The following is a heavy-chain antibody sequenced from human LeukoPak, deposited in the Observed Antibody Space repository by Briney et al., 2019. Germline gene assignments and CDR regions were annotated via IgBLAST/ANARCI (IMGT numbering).Heavy chain of an antibody. CDR1: GGSISSSSYY. CDR3: ARQDTAMAWSYYFDY. CDR2: IYYSGST. Sequence: SETPSLACTVSGGSISSSSYYWGWIRQPPGKGLEWIGSIYYSGSTYYTPSLKSRVTISVDTSKNQFSLKLSSVTAADTAVYYCARQDTAMAWSYYFDYWGQGTLVTVSS. V-gene: IGHV4-39*01. J-gene: IGHJ4*02. D-gene: IGHD5-18*01.